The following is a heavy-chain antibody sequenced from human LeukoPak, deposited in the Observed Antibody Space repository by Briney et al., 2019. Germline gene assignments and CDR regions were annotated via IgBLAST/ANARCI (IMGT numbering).Heavy chain of an antibody. CDR3: ARRYYYDSSDLFDY. CDR1: GGSISSGDYY. CDR2: IYYSGST. J-gene: IGHJ4*02. V-gene: IGHV4-30-4*01. Sequence: SETLSLTCTVSGGSISSGDYYWSWIRQPPGKGLEWIGYIYYSGSTYYNPSLKSRVTISVDTSKNQFFLKLSSVTAADTAVYYCARRYYYDSSDLFDYWGQGTLVTVSS. D-gene: IGHD3-22*01.